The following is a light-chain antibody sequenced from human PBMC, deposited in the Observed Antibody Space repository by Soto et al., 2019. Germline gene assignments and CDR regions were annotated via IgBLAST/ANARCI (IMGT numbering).Light chain of an antibody. J-gene: IGLJ1*01. CDR2: EVT. CDR1: SGDIGSYNR. Sequence: QSALTQPASVSGSPGQSITISCTGTSGDIGSYNRVSWYQQHPGKAPKLIIYEVTDRPSGVSNRFSGSKSANTASLTISGLQAEDEAEYYCSSYTNINTRACVFGTGTKAPS. CDR3: SSYTNINTRACV. V-gene: IGLV2-14*01.